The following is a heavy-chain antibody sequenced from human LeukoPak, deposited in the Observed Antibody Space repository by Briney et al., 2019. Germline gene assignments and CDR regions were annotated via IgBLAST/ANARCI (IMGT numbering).Heavy chain of an antibody. J-gene: IGHJ5*02. CDR2: IYTSGST. CDR1: GGSISSGSYY. CDR3: ARVRITMVRGAPVWLDP. V-gene: IGHV4-61*02. Sequence: SETLSLTCTVSGGSISSGSYYWGWIRQPAGKGLEWIGRIYTSGSTNYNPSLKSRVTISVDTSKNQFSLKLSSVTAADTAVYYCARVRITMVRGAPVWLDPWGQGTLVTVSS. D-gene: IGHD3-10*01.